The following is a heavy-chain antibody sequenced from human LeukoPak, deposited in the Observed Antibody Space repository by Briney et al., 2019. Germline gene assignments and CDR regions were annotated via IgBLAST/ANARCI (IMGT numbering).Heavy chain of an antibody. CDR2: INHSGST. CDR3: ARDSRLEYSSPRGGDWFDP. Sequence: SETLSLTCAVYGGSFSGYYWSWIRQPPGKGMEWIGEINHSGSTNYNPPLKSRVTISVDTSKNQFSLKLSSVTAADTAVYYCARDSRLEYSSPRGGDWFDPWGQGTLVTVSS. CDR1: GGSFSGYY. V-gene: IGHV4-34*01. D-gene: IGHD6-6*01. J-gene: IGHJ5*02.